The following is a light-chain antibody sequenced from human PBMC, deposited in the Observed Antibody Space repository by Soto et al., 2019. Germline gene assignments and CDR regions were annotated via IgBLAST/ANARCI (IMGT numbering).Light chain of an antibody. CDR3: SSYTSSSPVV. Sequence: QSALTQPASVSGSPGQSITISCTGTISVVGGYNYVSWYQQHPGKAPKLMIYDVSNRPSGVSNRFSGSKSGNTASLTISGLQADEEADYYCSSYTSSSPVVFGGGTKLTVL. V-gene: IGLV2-14*01. CDR2: DVS. CDR1: ISVVGGYNY. J-gene: IGLJ2*01.